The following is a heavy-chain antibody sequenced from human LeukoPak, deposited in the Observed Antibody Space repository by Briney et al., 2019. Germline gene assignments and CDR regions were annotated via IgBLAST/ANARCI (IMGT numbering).Heavy chain of an antibody. D-gene: IGHD3-3*01. CDR3: AKTSLSDPSGHYYYMDV. J-gene: IGHJ6*03. CDR1: GFTFSSYG. Sequence: GGSLRLSCAASGFTFSSYGMHWVRQTPGKGLEWVAFIRFDGTSEFYADSVKARFTISRDNSQNTVSLQLNNLRIEDTALYYCAKTSLSDPSGHYYYMDVWGKGTTVTVSS. V-gene: IGHV3-30*02. CDR2: IRFDGTSE.